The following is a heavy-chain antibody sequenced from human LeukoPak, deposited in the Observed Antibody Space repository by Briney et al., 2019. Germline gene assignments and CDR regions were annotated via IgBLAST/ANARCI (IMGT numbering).Heavy chain of an antibody. J-gene: IGHJ4*02. CDR3: AKDSCGGDCYLYYFDY. D-gene: IGHD2-21*01. CDR2: ISWDGGST. CDR1: GFTFDDYA. V-gene: IGHV3-43D*03. Sequence: GGSLRLSCAASGFTFDDYAMHWVRQAPGKGLEWVSLISWDGGSTYYADSVKGRFTISRDNSKNSLYLRMNSLRAEDTALYYCAKDSCGGDCYLYYFDYWGQGTLVTVSS.